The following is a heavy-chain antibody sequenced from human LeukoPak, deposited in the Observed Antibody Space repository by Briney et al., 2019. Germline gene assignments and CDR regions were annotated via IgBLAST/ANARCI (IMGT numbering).Heavy chain of an antibody. J-gene: IGHJ4*02. CDR3: ARGRHGAYDY. Sequence: SETLSLTCTDSGGSINSGAYDWSWIRQPPGRGLEWIGCIYYSGSTYDNPSLKSRVSISVDTSKKQFSLKLNSVTAADTAVYYCARGRHGAYDYWGPGTLVTVSS. CDR1: GGSINSGAYD. D-gene: IGHD4-17*01. CDR2: IYYSGST. V-gene: IGHV4-30-4*01.